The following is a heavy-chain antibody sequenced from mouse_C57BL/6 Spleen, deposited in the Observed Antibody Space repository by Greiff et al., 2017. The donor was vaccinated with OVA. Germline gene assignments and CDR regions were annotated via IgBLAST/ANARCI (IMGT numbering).Heavy chain of an antibody. D-gene: IGHD5-1*01. Sequence: EVKLMESGGGLVKPGGSLKLSCAASGFTFSSYAMSWVRQTPEKRLEWVATISDGGSYTYYPDNVKGRFTISRDNAKNNLYLQMSHLKSEDTAMYYCARDGGSNWYFDVWGTGTTVTVSS. V-gene: IGHV5-4*01. J-gene: IGHJ1*03. CDR1: GFTFSSYA. CDR3: ARDGGSNWYFDV. CDR2: ISDGGSYT.